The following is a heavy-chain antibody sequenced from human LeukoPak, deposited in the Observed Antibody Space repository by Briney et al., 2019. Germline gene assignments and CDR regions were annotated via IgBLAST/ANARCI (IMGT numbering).Heavy chain of an antibody. J-gene: IGHJ4*02. CDR2: ISSSGSTI. Sequence: PGGSLRLSCAASGFTFSDYYMSWIRQAPGKGLEWVSYISSSGSTIYYADSVKGRFTISRDNSKNTLYLQMNSLRAEDTAVYYCAKSLIQLLYYFDYWGQGTLVTVSS. CDR3: AKSLIQLLYYFDY. V-gene: IGHV3-11*01. CDR1: GFTFSDYY. D-gene: IGHD5-18*01.